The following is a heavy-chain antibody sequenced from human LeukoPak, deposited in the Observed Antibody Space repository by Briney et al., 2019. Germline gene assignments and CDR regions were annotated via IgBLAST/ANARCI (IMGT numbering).Heavy chain of an antibody. CDR1: GGSISSYY. D-gene: IGHD6-25*01. CDR2: IYYSGSA. V-gene: IGHV4-59*13. J-gene: IGHJ4*02. CDR3: ARAGGVKTAALDLDY. Sequence: SETLSLTCTVSGGSISSYYWNWIRQPPGKGLEWIRNIYYSGSANHNPSLKSRVTISRDTSKNQFSLKLTSVTAADTAVYYCARAGGVKTAALDLDYWGQGTLVTVSS.